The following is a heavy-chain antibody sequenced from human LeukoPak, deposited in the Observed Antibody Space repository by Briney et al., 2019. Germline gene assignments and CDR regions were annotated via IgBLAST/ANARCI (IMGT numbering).Heavy chain of an antibody. J-gene: IGHJ4*02. CDR3: ARQYSSSLRGSFDY. V-gene: IGHV1-18*01. D-gene: IGHD6-13*01. CDR2: ISAYNGNT. CDR1: GYTLTSYG. Sequence: ASVKVSCKASGYTLTSYGISWVRQAPGQGLEWMGWISAYNGNTNYAQKLQGRVTMTTDTSTSTAYMELRSLRSDDTAVYYCARQYSSSLRGSFDYWGQGTLVTVSS.